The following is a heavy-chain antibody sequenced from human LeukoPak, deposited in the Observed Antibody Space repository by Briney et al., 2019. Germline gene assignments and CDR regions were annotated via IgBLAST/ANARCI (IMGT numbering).Heavy chain of an antibody. J-gene: IGHJ4*02. CDR2: IYYSGST. D-gene: IGHD2-15*01. CDR3: ASLASVAVEKPFDY. CDR1: GGSISSSSYY. V-gene: IGHV4-39*01. Sequence: SETLSLTCTVSGGSISSSSYYWGWIRQPPGKGLELIGSIYYSGSTYYNPSLKSRVTISVDTSKNQFSLKLTSVTAADTAVYYCASLASVAVEKPFDYWGQGTLVTVSS.